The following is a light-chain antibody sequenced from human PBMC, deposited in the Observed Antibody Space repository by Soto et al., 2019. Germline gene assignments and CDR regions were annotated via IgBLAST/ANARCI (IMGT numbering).Light chain of an antibody. V-gene: IGLV1-44*01. Sequence: QSVLTQPPSASGTPGQRVTISCSGSSSNIGSNTVNWYQQLPGTAPKLLIYSNNQRPSGVPDRFSGSKSGTSASLAISGLQSEDEADYYCAAWDDSLTGDVFGPATKVTV. CDR1: SSNIGSNT. J-gene: IGLJ1*01. CDR2: SNN. CDR3: AAWDDSLTGDV.